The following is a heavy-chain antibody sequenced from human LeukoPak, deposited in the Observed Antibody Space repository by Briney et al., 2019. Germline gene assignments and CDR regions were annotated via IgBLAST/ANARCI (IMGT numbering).Heavy chain of an antibody. CDR3: ARDGIANWGSPTGYDAFDI. CDR1: GGTFSSYA. J-gene: IGHJ3*02. Sequence: SVKVSCKASGGTFSSYAISWVRPAPGQGLEWMGRIIPIFGTANYAQKFQGRVRINTAESTSTAYMELSSLRSEDTAVYYCARDGIANWGSPTGYDAFDIWGQGTMVTVSS. CDR2: IIPIFGTA. D-gene: IGHD7-27*01. V-gene: IGHV1-69*05.